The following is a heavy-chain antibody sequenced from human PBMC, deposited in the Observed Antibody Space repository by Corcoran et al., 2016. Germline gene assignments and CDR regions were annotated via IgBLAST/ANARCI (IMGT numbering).Heavy chain of an antibody. Sequence: QLQLQESGPGLVKPSETLSLTCTVSGGSISSSSYYWGWIRQPPGKGLEWIGSIYYSGSTYYTPSLKSRVTISVDTSKNQFSLKLSSVTAADTAVYYCARLFYVIRPRKVVIYLYYFDYWGQGTLVTVSS. CDR2: IYYSGST. V-gene: IGHV4-39*01. J-gene: IGHJ4*02. CDR3: ARLFYVIRPRKVVIYLYYFDY. CDR1: GGSISSSSYY. D-gene: IGHD3-22*01.